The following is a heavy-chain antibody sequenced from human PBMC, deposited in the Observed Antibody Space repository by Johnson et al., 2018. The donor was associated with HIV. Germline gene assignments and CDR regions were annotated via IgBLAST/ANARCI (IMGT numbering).Heavy chain of an antibody. Sequence: QVQLVESGGGVVPPGRSLRLYCAASGFTFSRYAMHWVRQAPGKGLEWVAVISYDGSNKYYADSAKCRFTISRDNSKNTLYLQMNSLRDEDTAVYYCVTDNFGGLNAFAIWGQGTMVTVSS. D-gene: IGHD3-10*01. CDR2: ISYDGSNK. J-gene: IGHJ3*02. CDR1: GFTFSRYA. V-gene: IGHV3-30-3*01. CDR3: VTDNFGGLNAFAI.